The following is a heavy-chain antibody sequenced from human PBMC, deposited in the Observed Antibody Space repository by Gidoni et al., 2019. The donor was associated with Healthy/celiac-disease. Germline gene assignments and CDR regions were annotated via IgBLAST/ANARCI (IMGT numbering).Heavy chain of an antibody. J-gene: IGHJ4*02. D-gene: IGHD6-19*01. CDR3: ARGGDSSGWYPDYFDY. CDR2: INPNSGGT. V-gene: IGHV1-2*05. CDR1: GYPFTGSY. Sequence: QVQLVQSGAEVKKPGASVQVSCKASGYPFTGSYMHWVRQAPGQGLEWMGRINPNSGGTNYAQKFQGRVTMTRDTSISTAYMELSRLRSDDTVVYYCARGGDSSGWYPDYFDYWGQGTLVTVSS.